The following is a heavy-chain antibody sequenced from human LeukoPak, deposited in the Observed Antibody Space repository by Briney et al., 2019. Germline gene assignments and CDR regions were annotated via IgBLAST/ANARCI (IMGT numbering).Heavy chain of an antibody. CDR1: GVTFNSYA. J-gene: IGHJ6*03. Sequence: GGSLRLSCAASGVTFNSYAMSWARQAPGKGLEWGAAISGGAGSTYYADSVTGALTICRDNSKNTLYLQLNSLRAEDTAVYSCAKVDYCSGGSCLYYYYYMDVWGKGTTVTVS. D-gene: IGHD2-15*01. CDR3: AKVDYCSGGSCLYYYYYMDV. CDR2: ISGGAGST. V-gene: IGHV3-23*01.